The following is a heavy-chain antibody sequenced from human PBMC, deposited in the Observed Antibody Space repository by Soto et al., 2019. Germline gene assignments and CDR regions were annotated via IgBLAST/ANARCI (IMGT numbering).Heavy chain of an antibody. CDR2: IWYDGSNK. D-gene: IGHD4-17*01. Sequence: GGSLRLSCAASGFTFSSYGMHWVRQAPGKGLEWVAVIWYDGSNKYYADSVKGRFTISRDNSQSTLYLQMNSLKAEDTAVYYCARGTLDYGDSYYMDVWGKGTTVTVSS. CDR3: ARGTLDYGDSYYMDV. CDR1: GFTFSSYG. J-gene: IGHJ6*03. V-gene: IGHV3-33*01.